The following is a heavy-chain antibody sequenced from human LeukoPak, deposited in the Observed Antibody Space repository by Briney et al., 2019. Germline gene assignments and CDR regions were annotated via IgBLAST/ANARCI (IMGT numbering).Heavy chain of an antibody. CDR3: TSRYEGASYFYYGMDV. J-gene: IGHJ6*02. CDR2: ISSRSTTI. Sequence: PGGSLRLSCAASGFTLSSYNMNWVRQAPGKGLEWVSYISSRSTTIYYADSVKGRFTISRDNAKNSLYLQMNSLRDEDTAVYYCTSRYEGASYFYYGMDVWGQGTTVTVSS. V-gene: IGHV3-48*02. D-gene: IGHD1-14*01. CDR1: GFTLSSYN.